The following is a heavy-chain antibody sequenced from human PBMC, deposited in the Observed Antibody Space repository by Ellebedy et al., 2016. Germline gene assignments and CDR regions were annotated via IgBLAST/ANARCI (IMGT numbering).Heavy chain of an antibody. J-gene: IGHJ4*02. CDR1: GFTFSNYA. CDR3: AKAPPLYGSGHNRDYYFDY. Sequence: GGSLRLXXAASGFTFSNYAMHWVRQAPGKGLEWVAIISYGDGTVKYYADSVKGQFSISRDSPKNTLFLHMSSLRPEDTAVYYCAKAPPLYGSGHNRDYYFDYWGQGTLVTVSS. CDR2: ISYGDGTVK. D-gene: IGHD3-10*01. V-gene: IGHV3-30*18.